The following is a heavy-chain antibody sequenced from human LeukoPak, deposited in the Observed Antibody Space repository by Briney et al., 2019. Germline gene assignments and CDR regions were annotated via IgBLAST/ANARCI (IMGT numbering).Heavy chain of an antibody. J-gene: IGHJ4*02. CDR1: GFTFSSYS. CDR3: ARESYYYDSSGYY. D-gene: IGHD3-22*01. CDR2: ISSSSSYI. V-gene: IGHV3-21*01. Sequence: PGGSLRLSCAASGFTFSSYSMNWVRQAPGKGLEWVSSISSSSSYIYYADSVKGRFTISRDNAKNSLYLQMNSLRAEDTAVYYCARESYYYDSSGYYWGQGTLVTVSS.